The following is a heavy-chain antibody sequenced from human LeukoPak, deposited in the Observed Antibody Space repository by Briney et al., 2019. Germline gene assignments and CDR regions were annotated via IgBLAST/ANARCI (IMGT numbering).Heavy chain of an antibody. CDR1: GGSFSGYY. V-gene: IGHV4-59*01. D-gene: IGHD3-22*01. J-gene: IGHJ4*02. Sequence: SETLSLTCAVYGGSFSGYYWSWIRQPPGKGLEWIGYIYYSGSTNYNPSLKSRVTISVDTSKNQFSLKLSSVTAADTAVYYCAREEDYDSSGYYVSWGQGTLVTVSS. CDR3: AREEDYDSSGYYVS. CDR2: IYYSGST.